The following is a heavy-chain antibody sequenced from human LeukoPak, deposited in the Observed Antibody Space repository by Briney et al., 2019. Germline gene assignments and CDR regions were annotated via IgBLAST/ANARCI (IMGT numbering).Heavy chain of an antibody. CDR3: ARDIVAGTVNWFDP. J-gene: IGHJ5*02. V-gene: IGHV1-2*02. CDR2: INPNNGGT. Sequence: ASVKVSCKACGCTFTGYCMHWVRQAPGRGREWMGWINPNNGGTRYAQKFQGRVTMTRDTSITTAYMELSRLRSDDTAVYYCARDIVAGTVNWFDPWGQGTLVTVSS. CDR1: GCTFTGYC. D-gene: IGHD2-15*01.